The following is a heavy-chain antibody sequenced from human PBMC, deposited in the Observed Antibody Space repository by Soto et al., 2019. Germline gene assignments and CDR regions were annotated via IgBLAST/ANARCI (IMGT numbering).Heavy chain of an antibody. CDR3: ARDKITGLFDY. V-gene: IGHV4-30-2*01. D-gene: IGHD2-8*02. CDR1: GGSISSGGYS. J-gene: IGHJ4*02. CDR2: MYHSGST. Sequence: SETLSLTCAVSGGSISSGGYSCSWIRQPPGKGLEWIGYMYHSGSTYYNPSLKSRVTISVDTSKNQFSLKLTSVTAADTAVYYCARDKITGLFDYWGQGTLVTVSS.